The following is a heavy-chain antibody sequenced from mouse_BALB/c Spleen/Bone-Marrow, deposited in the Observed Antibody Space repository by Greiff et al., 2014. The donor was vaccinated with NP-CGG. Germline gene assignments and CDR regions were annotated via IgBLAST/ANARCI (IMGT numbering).Heavy chain of an antibody. CDR2: ISSGSSTI. CDR3: TRSGTLGAMDY. Sequence: EVQVVESGGGLVQPGGPRKLSCAASGFTFSSFGMHWVRQAPEKGLEWVAYISSGSSTIYYADTMKGRFTISRDNPKNTLFLQMTSLRSEDTAMYYCTRSGTLGAMDYWGQGTSVTVSS. D-gene: IGHD3-3*01. J-gene: IGHJ4*01. CDR1: GFTFSSFG. V-gene: IGHV5-17*02.